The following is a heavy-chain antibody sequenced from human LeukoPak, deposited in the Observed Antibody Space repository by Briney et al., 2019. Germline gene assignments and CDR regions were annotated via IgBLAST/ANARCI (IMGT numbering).Heavy chain of an antibody. D-gene: IGHD1-14*01. CDR3: VKGLGNLFDD. V-gene: IGHV3-30*18. J-gene: IGHJ4*02. CDR2: ISYDGSDK. CDR1: GLTLRSFG. Sequence: GGSLRLSCAASGLTLRSFGMHWVRQAAGKGLEWVTFISYDGSDKHYADSVKGRFTISRDTSKNTLYLQMSSLRVEDTAVYFCVKGLGNLFDDWGQGTLVTVSS.